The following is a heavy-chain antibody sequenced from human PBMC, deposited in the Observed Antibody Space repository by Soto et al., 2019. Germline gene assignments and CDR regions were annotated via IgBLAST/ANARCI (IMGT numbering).Heavy chain of an antibody. CDR1: GFTFSSYS. CDR3: ARDYDFWSGKPPFDY. Sequence: GGSLRLSCAASGFTFSSYSMNWVRQAPGKGLEWVSSISSSSSYIYYADSVKGRFTISRDNAKNSLYLQMNSLRAEDTAVYYCARDYDFWSGKPPFDYWGQETLVTVSS. J-gene: IGHJ4*02. D-gene: IGHD3-3*01. V-gene: IGHV3-21*01. CDR2: ISSSSSYI.